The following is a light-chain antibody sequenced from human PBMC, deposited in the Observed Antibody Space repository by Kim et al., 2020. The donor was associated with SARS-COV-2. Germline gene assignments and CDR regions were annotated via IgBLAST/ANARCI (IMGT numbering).Light chain of an antibody. CDR2: GVT. CDR3: CSYAGSYTWV. J-gene: IGLJ3*02. CDR1: SSNVGAYNH. Sequence: QSALTQPRSVSGSPGQSVTISCTGTSSNVGAYNHVSWFQQHPGKAPKLMLYGVTERPSGVPDRFSGSKSGNTASLTISGLLAEDEADYYCCSYAGSYTWVFGGGTQLTVL. V-gene: IGLV2-11*01.